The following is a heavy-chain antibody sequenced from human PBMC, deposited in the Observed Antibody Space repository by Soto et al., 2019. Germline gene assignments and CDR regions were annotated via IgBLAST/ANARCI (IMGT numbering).Heavy chain of an antibody. V-gene: IGHV3-74*01. CDR3: TRGPRPSSVGTGAF. J-gene: IGHJ4*02. Sequence: PGGSLRLSCTASGFTFSVYWMRWVRQVPGKGPEWVSRISDDGSRADYADSVKGRFTISRDNAKNTLYLEMHVLRADDTAVYYCTRGPRPSSVGTGAFWGQGTPVTVSS. CDR1: GFTFSVYW. CDR2: ISDDGSRA. D-gene: IGHD3-10*01.